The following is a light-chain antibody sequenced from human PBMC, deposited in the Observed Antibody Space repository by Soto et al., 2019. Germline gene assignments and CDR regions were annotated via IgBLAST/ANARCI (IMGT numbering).Light chain of an antibody. Sequence: SYELTQPPSVSVSPGQTASITCSGDKLGDKYACWYQQKPGQSPVLVIYQDSKRPSGIPERFSGYNSGNTATLTISGTQAMDEADYYCQAWDSSPAVFGGGTKLTVL. V-gene: IGLV3-1*01. CDR3: QAWDSSPAV. J-gene: IGLJ2*01. CDR1: KLGDKY. CDR2: QDS.